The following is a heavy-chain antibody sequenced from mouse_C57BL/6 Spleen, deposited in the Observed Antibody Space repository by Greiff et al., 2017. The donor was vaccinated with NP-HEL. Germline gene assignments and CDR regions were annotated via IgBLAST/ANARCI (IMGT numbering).Heavy chain of an antibody. CDR2: ISGGGGNT. CDR1: GFTFSSYT. J-gene: IGHJ4*01. CDR3: ARHLTGRDAMDY. D-gene: IGHD4-1*01. Sequence: EVKLVESGGGLVKPGGSLKLSCAASGFTFSSYTMSWVRQTPEKRLEWVATISGGGGNTYYPDSVKGRFTISRDNAKNTLYLQMSSLRSEDTALYYCARHLTGRDAMDYWGQGTSVTVSS. V-gene: IGHV5-9*01.